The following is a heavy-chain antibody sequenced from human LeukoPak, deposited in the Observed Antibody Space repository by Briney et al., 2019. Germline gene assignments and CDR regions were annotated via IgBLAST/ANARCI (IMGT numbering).Heavy chain of an antibody. CDR2: IYYSGST. Sequence: SETLSLTCTVSGGSISSSSYYWGWIRQPPGKGLEWIGSIYYSGSTYYNPSLKSRVTISVDTSKNQFSLKLSSVTAADTAVYYCARTEYYYGSGSYYNVPYYFDYWGQGTLVTVSS. CDR1: GGSISSSSYY. J-gene: IGHJ4*02. CDR3: ARTEYYYGSGSYYNVPYYFDY. V-gene: IGHV4-39*01. D-gene: IGHD3-10*01.